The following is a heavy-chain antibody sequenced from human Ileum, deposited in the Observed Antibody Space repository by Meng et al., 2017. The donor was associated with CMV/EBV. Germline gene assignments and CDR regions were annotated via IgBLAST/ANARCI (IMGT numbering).Heavy chain of an antibody. V-gene: IGHV3-30*02. D-gene: IGHD6-6*01. J-gene: IGHJ6*02. CDR1: GFTFSGDG. CDR3: AKVTSCSSWLADYYYGMDV. CDR2: IRYDGSNK. Sequence: GESLKISCAASGFTFSGDGMHWVRQAPGKGLEWVAVIRYDGSNKYYADSGKGRFTISRDNSKNTLYLQMNCLIAEDTAVSYCAKVTSCSSWLADYYYGMDVWGQGTTVTVSS.